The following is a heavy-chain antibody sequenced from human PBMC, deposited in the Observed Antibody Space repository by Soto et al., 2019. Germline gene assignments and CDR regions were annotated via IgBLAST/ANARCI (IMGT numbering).Heavy chain of an antibody. CDR1: GGSISSSSSY. J-gene: IGHJ3*02. CDR3: ASCGGGDYVRYAFDI. Sequence: PSETLSLTCTVSGGSISSSSSYWGWIRQPPGKGLEWIGNIYYRGNTNYNPSLGSRVTISVDTSKNQFSLKLSSVTAADTAVYYCASCGGGDYVRYAFDIWGQGTMVTVSS. D-gene: IGHD4-17*01. CDR2: IYYRGNT. V-gene: IGHV4-39*07.